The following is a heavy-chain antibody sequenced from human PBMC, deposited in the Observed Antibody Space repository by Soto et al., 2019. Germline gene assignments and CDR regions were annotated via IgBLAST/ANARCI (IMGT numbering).Heavy chain of an antibody. CDR2: LSGSGSLS. CDR3: ARDRGGPLDS. Sequence: EVLLLESGGGLVQPGGSLRLSCAASGFTFNTFAMTWVRQAPGKGLEWVSALSGSGSLSYYADSVKGRFTISRDNSKNTMYLQLNNLGVDETAVYFCARDRGGPLDSWGQGTLVTVSS. CDR1: GFTFNTFA. D-gene: IGHD2-15*01. J-gene: IGHJ4*02. V-gene: IGHV3-23*01.